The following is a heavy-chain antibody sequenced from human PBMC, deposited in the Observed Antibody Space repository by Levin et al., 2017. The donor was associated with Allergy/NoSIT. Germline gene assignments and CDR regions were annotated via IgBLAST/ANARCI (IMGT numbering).Heavy chain of an antibody. D-gene: IGHD1-7*01. CDR2: MNPNSGNT. J-gene: IGHJ6*03. CDR3: ARGQVFWNYGAYYYYYMDV. Sequence: GESLKISCKASGYTFTSYDINWVRQATGQGLEWMGWMNPNSGNTGYAQKFQGRVTMTRNTSISTAYMELSSLRSEDTAVYYCARGQVFWNYGAYYYYYMDVWGKGTTVTVSS. CDR1: GYTFTSYD. V-gene: IGHV1-8*01.